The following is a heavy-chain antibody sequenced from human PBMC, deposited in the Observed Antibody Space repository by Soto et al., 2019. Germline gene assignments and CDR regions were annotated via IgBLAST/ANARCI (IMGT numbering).Heavy chain of an antibody. CDR2: ISYDGNTK. D-gene: IGHD1-20*01. CDR3: VKAGWGITGTSWFFDL. V-gene: IGHV3-30*04. CDR1: GFDFGGFA. J-gene: IGHJ2*01. Sequence: QMQLVESGGGVVQPGRSLRLSCAASGFDFGGFAMHWVRQAPGNGLEWVLMISYDGNTKYSTDSVKGRFTISRDDSKRMVYLQMNSLTLQDTAIYYCVKAGWGITGTSWFFDLWGRGTLVTVSS.